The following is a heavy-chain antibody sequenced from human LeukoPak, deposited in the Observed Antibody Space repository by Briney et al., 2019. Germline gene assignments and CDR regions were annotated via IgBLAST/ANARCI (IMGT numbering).Heavy chain of an antibody. V-gene: IGHV4-39*07. CDR1: GGSISSSSYY. D-gene: IGHD3-10*01. Sequence: SETLSLTCTVSGGSISSSSYYWGWIRQPPGKGLEWIGSNYYSGSTYYNPSLKSRVTISVDTSKNQFSLKLSSVTAADTAVYYCARGPYYYGSGSPFDYWGQGTLVTVSS. J-gene: IGHJ4*02. CDR2: NYYSGST. CDR3: ARGPYYYGSGSPFDY.